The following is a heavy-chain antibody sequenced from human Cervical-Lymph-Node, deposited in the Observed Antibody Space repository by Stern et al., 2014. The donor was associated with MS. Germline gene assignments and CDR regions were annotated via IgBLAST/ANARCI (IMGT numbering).Heavy chain of an antibody. CDR2: LSYDGSDT. Sequence: VQLVESGGGVVQPGRSLRLTCTVSGFTFSSYGMHWVRQAPGKGLEWVSVLSYDGSDTYYAESGTGRFTISRDNSKNTLYLEMRSLRPEDTAVYYCVKRGITEVRGVRLGDYWGPGTLVIVSS. V-gene: IGHV3-30*18. CDR1: GFTFSSYG. J-gene: IGHJ4*02. D-gene: IGHD3-10*01. CDR3: VKRGITEVRGVRLGDY.